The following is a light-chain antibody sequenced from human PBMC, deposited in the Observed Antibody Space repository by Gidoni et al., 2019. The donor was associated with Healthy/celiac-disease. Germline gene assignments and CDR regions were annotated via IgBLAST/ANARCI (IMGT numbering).Light chain of an antibody. Sequence: DIQITQSPSSLSASVGDRVTITCRASQSISSYLNWDQQKPGKAPKLLIYAASSLQSGVPSRLSGSGSGTDFTLTISSLQPEDFATYYCQQSYSTPGTFGQGTKVEIK. V-gene: IGKV1-39*01. CDR2: AAS. CDR3: QQSYSTPGT. J-gene: IGKJ1*01. CDR1: QSISSY.